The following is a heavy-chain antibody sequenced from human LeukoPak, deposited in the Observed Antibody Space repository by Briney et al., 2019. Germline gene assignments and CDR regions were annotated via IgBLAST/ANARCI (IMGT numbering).Heavy chain of an antibody. Sequence: GGSLRLSCAASGFTFSDNYMSWVRQAPGKGLEWVSYISDTGSTIYYADSVKGRFTISRDNAKNSLYLQMNSLRAEDTALYYCASGGIYYGAAFDFWGQGSLVTVSA. CDR1: GFTFSDNY. CDR2: ISDTGSTI. CDR3: ASGGIYYGAAFDF. J-gene: IGHJ4*02. D-gene: IGHD1-26*01. V-gene: IGHV3-11*01.